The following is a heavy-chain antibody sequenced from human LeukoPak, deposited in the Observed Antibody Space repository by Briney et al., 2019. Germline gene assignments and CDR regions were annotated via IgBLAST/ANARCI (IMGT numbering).Heavy chain of an antibody. J-gene: IGHJ4*02. CDR1: GFPFGDYA. CDR2: IRSAVYGGTT. Sequence: GGSLRLSCVAGGFPFGDYALSWFRQAPGKGLNWVGYIRSAVYGGTTETAASLKDRFTVSRDDSKSVVYLQMSSLKTDDTAIYYCSRIGNAEIDYWGQGTLVTVSS. V-gene: IGHV3-49*03. CDR3: SRIGNAEIDY. D-gene: IGHD1-14*01.